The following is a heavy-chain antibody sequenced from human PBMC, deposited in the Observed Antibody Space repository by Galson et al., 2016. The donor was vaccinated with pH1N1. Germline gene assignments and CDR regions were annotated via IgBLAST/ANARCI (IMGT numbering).Heavy chain of an antibody. CDR2: IDWDDEK. D-gene: IGHD3-10*01. V-gene: IGHV2-70*04. CDR3: ARMGVASGGRYYYGMDV. CDR1: GFSLSTFGVR. Sequence: PALVKPTQTLKLTCTFSGFSLSTFGVRVSWIRQSPGKALEWLARIDWDDEKFYSPSLKTRLTISKDTPKDQVVLTMTNMDPVDTGTYYCARMGVASGGRYYYGMDVWGQGTTVTVSS. J-gene: IGHJ6*02.